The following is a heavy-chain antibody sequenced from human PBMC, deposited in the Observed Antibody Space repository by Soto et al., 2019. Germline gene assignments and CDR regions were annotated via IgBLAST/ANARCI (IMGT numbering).Heavy chain of an antibody. D-gene: IGHD6-19*01. V-gene: IGHV5-51*01. Sequence: PGESLKISCKGAGYSFTSYWIGWVRQMPGKGLEWMGIIYPGDSDTRYSPSFQGRVTISADKSISTAYLQWSSLKASDTAMYYCARPREAGKNYYGVDVWGQGTTVTVSS. CDR2: IYPGDSDT. CDR1: GYSFTSYW. CDR3: ARPREAGKNYYGVDV. J-gene: IGHJ6*02.